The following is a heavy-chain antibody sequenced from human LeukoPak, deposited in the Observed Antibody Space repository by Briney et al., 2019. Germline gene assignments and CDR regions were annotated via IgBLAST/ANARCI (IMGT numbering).Heavy chain of an antibody. Sequence: ASVKVSCKASGYTFTSYYMHWVRQAPGQGLEWMGIINPSGGSTSYAQKFQGRVTMTRDTSTSTVYMELSSLRSEDTAVYYCARAQYYYDSSGLHFDYWGQGTLVTVS. J-gene: IGHJ4*02. CDR3: ARAQYYYDSSGLHFDY. D-gene: IGHD3-22*01. V-gene: IGHV1-46*01. CDR1: GYTFTSYY. CDR2: INPSGGST.